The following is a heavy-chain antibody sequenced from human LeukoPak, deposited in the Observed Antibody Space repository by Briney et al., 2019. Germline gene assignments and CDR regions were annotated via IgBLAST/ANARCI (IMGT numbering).Heavy chain of an antibody. J-gene: IGHJ6*03. Sequence: ASVKVSCKASGGTFSSYAISWVRQAPGQGLEWMGGIIPIFGTANYAQKFQGRVTITTDESTSTAYMELSSPRSEDTAVYYCASSAYCSSTSCFLSFHDYYMDVWGKGTTVTVSS. CDR1: GGTFSSYA. CDR3: ASSAYCSSTSCFLSFHDYYMDV. CDR2: IIPIFGTA. D-gene: IGHD2-2*01. V-gene: IGHV1-69*05.